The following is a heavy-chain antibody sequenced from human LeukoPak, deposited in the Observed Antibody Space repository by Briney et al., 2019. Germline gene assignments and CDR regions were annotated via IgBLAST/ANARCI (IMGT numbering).Heavy chain of an antibody. D-gene: IGHD2-21*02. V-gene: IGHV1-2*02. CDR3: ARDSDTYCGGDCYSFSWDY. Sequence: ASVKVSCKASGYTFTGYYMYWVRQAPGQGLEWMGWINPNSGGTNYAQKFQGRVTMTRDTSISTAYMELSRLRSDDTAVYYCARDSDTYCGGDCYSFSWDYWGQGTLVTVSS. CDR1: GYTFTGYY. CDR2: INPNSGGT. J-gene: IGHJ4*02.